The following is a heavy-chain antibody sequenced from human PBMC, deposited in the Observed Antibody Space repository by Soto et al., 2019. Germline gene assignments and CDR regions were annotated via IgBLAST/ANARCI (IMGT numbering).Heavy chain of an antibody. J-gene: IGHJ6*02. CDR1: GFTFSSYG. CDR3: ARARGGGSPRVFYYYGMDV. Sequence: PGGSLRLSCAASGFTFSSYGMHWVRQAPCKGLEWVAVISYDGSNKYYADSVKGRFTISRDNSKNTLYLQMNSLRAEDTAVYYCARARGGGSPRVFYYYGMDVWGQGTTVTVSS. CDR2: ISYDGSNK. V-gene: IGHV3-30*03. D-gene: IGHD2-15*01.